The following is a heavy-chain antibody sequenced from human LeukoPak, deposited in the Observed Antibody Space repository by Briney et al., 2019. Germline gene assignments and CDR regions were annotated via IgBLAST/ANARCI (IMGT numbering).Heavy chain of an antibody. V-gene: IGHV4-39*02. CDR2: IYYSGNT. CDR3: ARVSGQSYYDFWSGYRVFDP. D-gene: IGHD3-3*01. J-gene: IGHJ5*02. Sequence: PSETLSLTCIVSGGSISSTTYYWGWIRQPPGKRLEWIGSIYYSGNTYYNPSLKSRVTISIDTSKNQFSLKLSSVTAADTAVYYCARVSGQSYYDFWSGYRVFDPWGQGTLVTVSS. CDR1: GGSISSTTYY.